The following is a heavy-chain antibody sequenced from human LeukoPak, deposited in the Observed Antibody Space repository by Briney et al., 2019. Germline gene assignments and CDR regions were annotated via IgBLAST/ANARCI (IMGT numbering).Heavy chain of an antibody. D-gene: IGHD4-17*01. CDR3: ARFPVTTSVDY. CDR2: IYHSGST. Sequence: SETLSLTRTVSGYSISSGYYWGWIRQPPGKGLEWIGSIYHSGSTYYNPSLKSRVTISVDTSKNQFSLKLSSVTAADTAVYYCARFPVTTSVDYWGQGTLVTVSS. J-gene: IGHJ4*02. CDR1: GYSISSGYY. V-gene: IGHV4-38-2*02.